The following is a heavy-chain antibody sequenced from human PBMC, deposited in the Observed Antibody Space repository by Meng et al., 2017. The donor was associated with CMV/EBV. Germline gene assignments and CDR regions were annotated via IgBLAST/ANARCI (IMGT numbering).Heavy chain of an antibody. CDR1: GFTFSTSW. CDR2: IDSDGSVS. J-gene: IGHJ3*02. CDR3: ASARGVVRYAFDI. D-gene: IGHD2-15*01. V-gene: IGHV3-74*01. Sequence: GGSLRLSCAASGFTFSTSWMHGVRQAPGKGLVWVARIDSDGSVSTYADSVKGRFTISRDNAKNTLYLQMNSLRAEDTAVYYCASARGVVRYAFDIWGQGTVVTVSS.